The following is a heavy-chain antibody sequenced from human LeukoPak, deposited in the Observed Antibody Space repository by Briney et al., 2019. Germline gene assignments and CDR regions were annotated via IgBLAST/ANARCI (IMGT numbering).Heavy chain of an antibody. CDR2: IWYDGSNK. V-gene: IGHV3-30*02. J-gene: IGHJ6*02. D-gene: IGHD1-26*01. CDR3: AKDGVGANTYYYYYGMDV. CDR1: GFTFSSYA. Sequence: PGGSLRLSCAASGFTFSSYAIHWVRQAPGKGLEWVAAIWYDGSNKYYADSVKGRFTISRDNSKNTLYLQMNSLRAEDTAVYYCAKDGVGANTYYYYYGMDVWGQGTTVTVSS.